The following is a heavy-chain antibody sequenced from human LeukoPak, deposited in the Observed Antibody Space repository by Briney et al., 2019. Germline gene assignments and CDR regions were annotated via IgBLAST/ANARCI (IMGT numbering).Heavy chain of an antibody. CDR2: ISHEGDS. CDR1: GVSLRGYY. J-gene: IGHJ6*03. D-gene: IGHD1-7*01. V-gene: IGHV4-34*01. Sequence: SETLSLTCAVYGVSLRGYYWSWIRQSPAKGLEWIGEISHEGDSIYNPSLKSRLTLSVDMSKNQFSLKLRSVTAADTAVYYCARGRNYVSDYYFDVWGKGTTVIVSS. CDR3: ARGRNYVSDYYFDV.